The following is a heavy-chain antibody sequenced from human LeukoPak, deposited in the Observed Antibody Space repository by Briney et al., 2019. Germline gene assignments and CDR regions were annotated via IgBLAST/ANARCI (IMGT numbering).Heavy chain of an antibody. D-gene: IGHD1-14*01. J-gene: IGHJ1*01. Sequence: ASVKVSHKASGGTLSNYAINWVRQAPGQGREWMGGITPLFGTAEYAQKFQGRVTITADESTSTAYMELSSLRSEDTAVYYCARDSSEIRSLIVHWGQGTLVTVSS. V-gene: IGHV1-69*13. CDR1: GGTLSNYA. CDR2: ITPLFGTA. CDR3: ARDSSEIRSLIVH.